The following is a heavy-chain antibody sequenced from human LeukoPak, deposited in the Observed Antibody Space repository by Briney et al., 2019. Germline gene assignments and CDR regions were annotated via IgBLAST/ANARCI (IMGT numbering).Heavy chain of an antibody. J-gene: IGHJ4*02. V-gene: IGHV4-4*07. CDR1: GGSISSYY. CDR2: IYTSGST. D-gene: IGHD5-12*01. CDR3: ARGRSYSGYVTLGY. Sequence: SETLSLTCTVSGGSISSYYWSWIRQPAGKGLEWIGRIYTSGSTNYNPSLKSRVTMSVDTSKNQFSLKLSSVTAADTAVYYCARGRSYSGYVTLGYWGQGTLVTVSS.